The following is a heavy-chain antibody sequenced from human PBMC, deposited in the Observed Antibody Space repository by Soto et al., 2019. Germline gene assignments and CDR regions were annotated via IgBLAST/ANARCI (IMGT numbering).Heavy chain of an antibody. J-gene: IGHJ6*02. Sequence: EVQLEESGGGLVKPGGSLTLSCAASGFTFSNAWMSWVRQAPGKGLEWVGRIKSKSAGGTTDYAAPVKGRFIISRDDSKNTLYLQMSSLKTEDTAVYYCVTLKYGMDVWGQGTTVTVS. V-gene: IGHV3-15*01. CDR2: IKSKSAGGTT. CDR1: GFTFSNAW. CDR3: VTLKYGMDV.